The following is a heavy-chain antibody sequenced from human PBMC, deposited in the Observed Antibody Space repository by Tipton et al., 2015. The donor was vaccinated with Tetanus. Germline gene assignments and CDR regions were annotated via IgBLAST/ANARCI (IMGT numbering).Heavy chain of an antibody. D-gene: IGHD5-12*01. Sequence: TPSLTCTVSGASIGSRGYYWSWIRRHPGKGLEWVGYIYSSGSSYYNPALKGRGSITIDTSRNQCSLHLSSVTAAGTGVYFCARDSGGYSGYDSWGQGSLVAVSS. CDR1: GASIGSRGYY. V-gene: IGHV4-31*03. CDR3: ARDSGGYSGYDS. J-gene: IGHJ4*02. CDR2: IYSSGSS.